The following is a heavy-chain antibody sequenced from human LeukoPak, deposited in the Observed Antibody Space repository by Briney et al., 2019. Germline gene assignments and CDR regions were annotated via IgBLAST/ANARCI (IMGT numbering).Heavy chain of an antibody. CDR1: GFSFNTYW. V-gene: IGHV3-74*01. D-gene: IGHD1-26*01. J-gene: IGHJ4*02. CDR2: IKTDGSST. CDR3: TTLYSGAMDY. Sequence: PGGPLRLCCAASGFSFNTYWMYWVRQVPEKGLVWVSRIKTDGSSTSYADSVKGRFTISRDNAKNTLYLQMNSLRAEDTAVYYCTTLYSGAMDYWGQGTLVTVSS.